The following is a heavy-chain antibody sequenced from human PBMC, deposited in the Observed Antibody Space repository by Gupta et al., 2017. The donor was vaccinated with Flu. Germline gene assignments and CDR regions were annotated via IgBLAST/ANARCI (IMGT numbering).Heavy chain of an antibody. CDR1: GGSISSYY. V-gene: IGHV4-59*01. CDR3: ARYCSSTSCYDDY. CDR2: IYYSGST. J-gene: IGHJ4*02. D-gene: IGHD2-2*01. Sequence: TGSGGSISSYYWSWIRQPPGKGLEWIGYIYYSGSTNYNPSLKSRVTISVDTSKNQFSLKLSSVTAADTAVYYCARYCSSTSCYDDYWGQGTLATVSS.